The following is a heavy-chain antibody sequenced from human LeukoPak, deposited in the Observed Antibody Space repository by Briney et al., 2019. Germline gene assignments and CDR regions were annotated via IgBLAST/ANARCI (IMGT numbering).Heavy chain of an antibody. V-gene: IGHV3-33*06. CDR3: AKVISQDTATPPAFDI. CDR2: IWYDGSNK. J-gene: IGHJ3*02. D-gene: IGHD5-18*01. CDR1: GFTFSSYG. Sequence: GGSLRLSCAASGFTFSSYGMHWVRQAPGKGLEWVAVIWYDGSNKYYADSVKGRFTISRENSKNTLYLQMNSLRAEDTAVYYCAKVISQDTATPPAFDIWGQGAMVTVSS.